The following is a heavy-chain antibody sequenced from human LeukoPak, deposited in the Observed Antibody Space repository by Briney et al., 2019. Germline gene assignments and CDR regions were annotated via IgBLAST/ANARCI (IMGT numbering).Heavy chain of an antibody. J-gene: IGHJ4*02. D-gene: IGHD6-19*01. Sequence: GGSLRLSCAASGFTFSTSWMNWVRQAPGKGLEWVASINEDGSEKYYVDSVKGRLTVSRDNSKNSLYLQMNSLRVEDTAVYYCTRDSGRFRLDYWGQGILVTVSS. CDR1: GFTFSTSW. CDR2: INEDGSEK. V-gene: IGHV3-7*01. CDR3: TRDSGRFRLDY.